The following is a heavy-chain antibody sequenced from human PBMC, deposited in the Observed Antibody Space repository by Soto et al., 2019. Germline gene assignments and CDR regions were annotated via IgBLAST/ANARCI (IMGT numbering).Heavy chain of an antibody. Sequence: GGTLRLSCAASGFTFSSYGMHWVRQAPGKGLEWVAVIWYDGSNKYYADSVKGRFTISRDNSKNTLYLQMNSLRAEDTAVYYCARDSGTPCIAAAGLYGMYVCAQRTTVTVSS. CDR3: ARDSGTPCIAAAGLYGMYV. CDR1: GFTFSSYG. D-gene: IGHD6-13*01. V-gene: IGHV3-33*01. J-gene: IGHJ6*02. CDR2: IWYDGSNK.